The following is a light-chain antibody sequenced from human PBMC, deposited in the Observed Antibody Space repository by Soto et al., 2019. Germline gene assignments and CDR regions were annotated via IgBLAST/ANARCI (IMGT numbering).Light chain of an antibody. CDR1: QGISNL. CDR3: LQHNSYPYT. Sequence: DIQMTQSPSSLSASVGDRVTITCRASQGISNLLGWFQHKPGKAPKRLIYAASSLQGGVTSRFSGSGSGTEFTLTITGLQPEDFEDYYCLQHNSYPYTFGQGTKLEIK. V-gene: IGKV1-17*01. CDR2: AAS. J-gene: IGKJ2*01.